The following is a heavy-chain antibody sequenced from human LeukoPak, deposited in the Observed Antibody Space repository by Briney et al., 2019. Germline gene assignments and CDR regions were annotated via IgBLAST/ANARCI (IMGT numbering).Heavy chain of an antibody. J-gene: IGHJ4*02. D-gene: IGHD2-15*01. Sequence: SETLSLTCTVSGDSISGYYWSWIRQPPGKGLEYIGYIYHSGTTNYSPSLKSRVTILIDTSKNQFSLQLSSVTAADTAVYYCARLPSGGGHFDFWGQGILVTVSS. CDR2: IYHSGTT. CDR3: ARLPSGGGHFDF. V-gene: IGHV4-59*08. CDR1: GDSISGYY.